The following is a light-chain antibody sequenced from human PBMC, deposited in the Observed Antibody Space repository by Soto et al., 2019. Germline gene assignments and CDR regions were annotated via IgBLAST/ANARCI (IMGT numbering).Light chain of an antibody. CDR1: QSLSDN. J-gene: IGKJ4*01. V-gene: IGKV3-15*01. CDR3: QQYDNLPLT. CDR2: RAS. Sequence: EIVMTQSPATLAGSPGETVTLSCRASQSLSDNLAWYQQKPGQAPRLLIFRASTRATGVPARFSGRGSGTEFTLTISGLQSEDFATYYCQQYDNLPLTFGGGTKVEIK.